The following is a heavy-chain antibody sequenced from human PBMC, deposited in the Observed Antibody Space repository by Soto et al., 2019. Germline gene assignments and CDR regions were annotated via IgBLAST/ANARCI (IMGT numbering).Heavy chain of an antibody. Sequence: EVQLVESGGGLVQPGGSLRLSCSASGFTVSNNYISWVRQAPGKGLEWVSLIYSGGSTYYADSVKGRFTISRDNSKNTLYLQMNSLRADDTAVYYCARGRGTYCGGDCPRGWFDPWGQGTLVTVSS. D-gene: IGHD2-21*01. V-gene: IGHV3-66*01. J-gene: IGHJ5*02. CDR3: ARGRGTYCGGDCPRGWFDP. CDR1: GFTVSNNY. CDR2: IYSGGST.